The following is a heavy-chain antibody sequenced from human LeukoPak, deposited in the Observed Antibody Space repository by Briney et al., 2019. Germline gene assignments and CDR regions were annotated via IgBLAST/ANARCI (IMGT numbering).Heavy chain of an antibody. CDR2: LNTYNGNT. J-gene: IGHJ4*02. D-gene: IGHD3-22*01. Sequence: ASVKVSYKASGYTFTTYGISWVRQAPGQGLEWMGWLNTYNGNTNYAQKFQGRVTMTTDTSTYTAYMELRSLRSDDTAVYYCARAYYYDSRGSNFDYWGQGTLVTVSS. CDR1: GYTFTTYG. CDR3: ARAYYYDSRGSNFDY. V-gene: IGHV1-18*01.